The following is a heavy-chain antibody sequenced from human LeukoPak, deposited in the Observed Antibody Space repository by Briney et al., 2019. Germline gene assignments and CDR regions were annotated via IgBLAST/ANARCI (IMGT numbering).Heavy chain of an antibody. V-gene: IGHV1-46*01. Sequence: ASVKVSCKTSGYTFTSYYMQWVRQAPGQGPEWMGIINPTGGTTSYAQKFQGRVTMTRDTSTSTVYMELSSLRSEDTALYYCARTSPAYCGGEFYLDYWGQGTLVTVSS. D-gene: IGHD2-21*01. J-gene: IGHJ4*02. CDR3: ARTSPAYCGGEFYLDY. CDR2: INPTGGTT. CDR1: GYTFTSYY.